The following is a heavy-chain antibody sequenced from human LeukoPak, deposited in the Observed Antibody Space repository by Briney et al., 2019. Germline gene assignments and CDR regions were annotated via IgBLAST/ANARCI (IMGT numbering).Heavy chain of an antibody. V-gene: IGHV4-59*01. CDR1: GGSISSYY. J-gene: IGHJ6*02. Sequence: PSETLSLTCTVSGGSISSYYWTWIRQPPGKGLEWIGYIYYSGSTNYNPSLKSRVTISVDTSKYHFSLKLSSVTAADTAVYYCARDPGYCSSTGCYYGMDVWGQGTTVTVSS. D-gene: IGHD2-2*03. CDR3: ARDPGYCSSTGCYYGMDV. CDR2: IYYSGST.